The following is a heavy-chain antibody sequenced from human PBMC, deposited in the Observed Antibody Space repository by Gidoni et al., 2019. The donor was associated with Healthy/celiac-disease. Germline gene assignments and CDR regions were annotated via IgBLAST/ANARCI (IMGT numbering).Heavy chain of an antibody. V-gene: IGHV3-7*04. Sequence: VQLVESGGGLVQPGGSLRLSCAASGFPFSSYWMSWVRQAPGKGLEWVDNIKQDGSEKYYVDSVKGRFTISRDNAKNSLYLQMNSLRAEETAVYYCARDLIVVVPAAKYYYGMDVWGQGTTVTVSS. J-gene: IGHJ6*02. CDR1: GFPFSSYW. CDR2: IKQDGSEK. D-gene: IGHD2-2*01. CDR3: ARDLIVVVPAAKYYYGMDV.